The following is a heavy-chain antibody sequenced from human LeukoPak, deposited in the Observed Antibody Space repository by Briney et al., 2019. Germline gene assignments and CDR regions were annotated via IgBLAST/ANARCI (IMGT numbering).Heavy chain of an antibody. D-gene: IGHD5-18*01. J-gene: IGHJ4*02. CDR1: GGSISNYY. CDR2: INTSGST. Sequence: PSETLSLTCTVSGGSISNYYWSWICQPAGKGLEWIGRINTSGSTNYNPSLESRVFMSVDTSKSQFSLKLNSVTAADTAVYFCARSRGTALITRFDYWGQGTLVTVSS. CDR3: ARSRGTALITRFDY. V-gene: IGHV4-4*07.